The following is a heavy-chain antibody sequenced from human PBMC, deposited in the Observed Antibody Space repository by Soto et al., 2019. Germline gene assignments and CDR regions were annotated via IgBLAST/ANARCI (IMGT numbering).Heavy chain of an antibody. Sequence: QVRLIQSGTEVKKPGASVKVSCSLSGSALTELSLHWVRQAPGKGLAWMGCSDREDGETFYAQRCKGRLTMTEDTSTNTAYMELRSLGSEDTAVYYCTRGNWFDPWGQGTLVVVSS. V-gene: IGHV1-24*01. CDR3: TRGNWFDP. CDR2: SDREDGET. J-gene: IGHJ5*02. CDR1: GSALTELS.